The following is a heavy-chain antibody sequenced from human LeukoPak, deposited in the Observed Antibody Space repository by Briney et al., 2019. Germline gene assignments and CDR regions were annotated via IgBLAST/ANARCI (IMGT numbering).Heavy chain of an antibody. V-gene: IGHV5-51*01. Sequence: GESLKISCKGSGYSFTSYWIGWVRQMPGKGLEWMGIIYPGDSDTRYSPSFQGQVTISADKSISTAYLQWSSLKASDTAMCYCARLGRDIVVVVAATHWYFDLWGRGTLVTVSS. CDR1: GYSFTSYW. J-gene: IGHJ2*01. CDR2: IYPGDSDT. D-gene: IGHD2-15*01. CDR3: ARLGRDIVVVVAATHWYFDL.